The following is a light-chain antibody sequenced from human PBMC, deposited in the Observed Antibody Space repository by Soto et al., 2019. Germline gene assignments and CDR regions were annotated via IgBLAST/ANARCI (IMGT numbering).Light chain of an antibody. CDR1: QSINIY. V-gene: IGKV1-39*01. CDR3: QQSHSNFPLT. J-gene: IGKJ4*01. Sequence: DVKMTLSPSSLSASIGERVTISCQTSQSINIYLNWYQQKAAKAPRLLIFAASTLQSAVPSRFSGDGVGTHFTLTISSLQPEDFATYYCQQSHSNFPLTFGGGTKVDIK. CDR2: AAS.